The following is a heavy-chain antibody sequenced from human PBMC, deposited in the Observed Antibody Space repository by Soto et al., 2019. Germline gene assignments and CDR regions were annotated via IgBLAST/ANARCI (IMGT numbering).Heavy chain of an antibody. V-gene: IGHV3-23*01. CDR1: GFTFSSYA. CDR3: SKAEIPRYYYYGMDV. Sequence: GGSLRLSCAASGFTFSSYAMSWVRQAPGKGLEWVSAISGSGGSTYYADSVKGRFTISRDNSKNTLYLQMNSLRAEDTAVYYCSKAEIPRYYYYGMDVWGQGTTVTVSS. CDR2: ISGSGGST. J-gene: IGHJ6*02.